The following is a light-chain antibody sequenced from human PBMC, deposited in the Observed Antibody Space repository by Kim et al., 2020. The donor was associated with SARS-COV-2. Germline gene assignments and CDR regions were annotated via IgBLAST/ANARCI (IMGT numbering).Light chain of an antibody. J-gene: IGKJ2*01. CDR3: MQALETPYT. V-gene: IGKV2-28*01. CDR2: LVS. Sequence: GAPASSSCKSAQSLHSGGNIYLEWYLKKPGQSPQVLLYLVSNRAYGVHDRCSGSGSGTDFTLKISRVEAEDVGIYYCMQALETPYTFGQGTKLEI. CDR1: QSLHSGGNIY.